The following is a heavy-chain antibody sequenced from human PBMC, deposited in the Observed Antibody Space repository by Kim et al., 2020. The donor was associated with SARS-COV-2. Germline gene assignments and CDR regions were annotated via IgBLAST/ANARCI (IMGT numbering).Heavy chain of an antibody. D-gene: IGHD3-10*01. Sequence: GGSLRLSCAASGFTFSSYAMHWVRQAPGKGLEWVAVISYDGSNKYYADSVKGRFTISRDNSKNTLYLQMNSLRAEDTAVYYGTRGFGDGDNFDYWGQGTL. V-gene: IGHV3-30*04. CDR2: ISYDGSNK. CDR3: TRGFGDGDNFDY. CDR1: GFTFSSYA. J-gene: IGHJ4*02.